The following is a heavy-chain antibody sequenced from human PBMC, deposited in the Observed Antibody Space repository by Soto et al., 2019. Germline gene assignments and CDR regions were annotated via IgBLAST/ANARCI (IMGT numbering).Heavy chain of an antibody. V-gene: IGHV1-69*06. J-gene: IGHJ6*02. CDR3: ARGPVKSIAASRAQDNYFYRMDV. Sequence: ASVKVSCKASGGTFSSYAISWVRQAPGQGLEWMGGIIPIFGTANYAQKFQGRVTITADKSTSTAYMELSSLRSEDTAVYYCARGPVKSIAASRAQDNYFYRMDVWGQGTTVTVSS. CDR2: IIPIFGTA. D-gene: IGHD6-6*01. CDR1: GGTFSSYA.